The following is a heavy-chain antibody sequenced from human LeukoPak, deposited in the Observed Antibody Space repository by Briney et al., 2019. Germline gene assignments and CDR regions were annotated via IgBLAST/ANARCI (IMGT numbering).Heavy chain of an antibody. CDR3: AKGEGLATPYYFDY. V-gene: IGHV3-30*18. D-gene: IGHD3/OR15-3a*01. J-gene: IGHJ4*02. CDR1: GFTFSSYG. CDR2: ISYDGSDK. Sequence: GRSLRLSCAASGFTFSSYGMHWVRQAPGKGLEWVAVISYDGSDKYYADSVKGRFTISRDNSKNTLYLQMNSLRAEDTAVYYCAKGEGLATPYYFDYWGQGTLVTVSS.